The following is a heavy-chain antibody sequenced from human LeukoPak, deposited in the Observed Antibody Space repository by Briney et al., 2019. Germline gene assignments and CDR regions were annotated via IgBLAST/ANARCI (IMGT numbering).Heavy chain of an antibody. CDR2: ISYDGSNK. Sequence: GGCLRLSCAASGFTFSSYAMHWVRQAPGKGLERVAVISYDGSNKYYADSVKGRFIISRDNSKNTLYLQMNSLRAEDTAVYYCARGDFWSGSPSYYFDYWGQGTLVTVSS. V-gene: IGHV3-30*01. CDR1: GFTFSSYA. D-gene: IGHD3-3*01. J-gene: IGHJ4*02. CDR3: ARGDFWSGSPSYYFDY.